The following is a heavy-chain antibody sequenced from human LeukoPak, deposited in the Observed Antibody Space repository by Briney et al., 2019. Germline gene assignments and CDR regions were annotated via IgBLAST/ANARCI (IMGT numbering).Heavy chain of an antibody. CDR3: ARVFRWELPYYFDY. CDR2: IIVYNGNT. Sequence: ASVKVSCKPSGYTFTSYGISWVRQAPGQGLEWMGWIIVYNGNTNYAQKFQGRVTMTTDTSTRTAYMELRSLRSDDTAVYYCARVFRWELPYYFDYWGQGTLVTVSS. J-gene: IGHJ4*02. CDR1: GYTFTSYG. V-gene: IGHV1-18*01. D-gene: IGHD1-26*01.